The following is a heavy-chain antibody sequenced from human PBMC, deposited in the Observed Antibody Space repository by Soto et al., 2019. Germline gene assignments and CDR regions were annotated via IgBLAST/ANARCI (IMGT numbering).Heavy chain of an antibody. J-gene: IGHJ6*01. CDR3: ARPLEQHQLGFGMDV. Sequence: GGSLRLSCAASGFTFSTYGMHWVRQAPGKGLEWVAVIWYDGSKIYYADSVKGRFTLSRDNSGSTPYLQMNSLRAKDTAVYYCARPLEQHQLGFGMDVWGQGSPVTVPS. CDR1: GFTFSTYG. D-gene: IGHD6-13*01. CDR2: IWYDGSKI. V-gene: IGHV3-33*01.